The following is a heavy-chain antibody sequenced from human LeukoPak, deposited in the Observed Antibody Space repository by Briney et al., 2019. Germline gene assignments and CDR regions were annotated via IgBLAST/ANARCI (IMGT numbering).Heavy chain of an antibody. CDR3: ARDSPGRYYDFWSGYYNY. V-gene: IGHV1-46*01. CDR1: GYTFTSYY. CDR2: INPSGGST. Sequence: ASVNVSCMASGYTFTSYYMHWVRQAPGQGLEWMGIINPSGGSTSYAQKFQGRVTMTRDTSTSTVYMELSSLRSEDTAVYYCARDSPGRYYDFWSGYYNYWGQGTLVTVSS. D-gene: IGHD3-3*01. J-gene: IGHJ4*02.